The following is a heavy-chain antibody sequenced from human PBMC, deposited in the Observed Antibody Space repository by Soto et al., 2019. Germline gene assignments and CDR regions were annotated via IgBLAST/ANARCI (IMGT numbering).Heavy chain of an antibody. D-gene: IGHD3-22*01. CDR1: GFTFSSYG. CDR3: AKGRRLFYYDSSGYGMDV. J-gene: IGHJ6*02. V-gene: IGHV3-30*18. Sequence: PGGSLRLSCAASGFTFSSYGMHWVRQAPGKGLEWVAVISYDGSNKYYADSVKGRFTISRDNSKNTLYLQMNSLRAEDTAVYYCAKGRRLFYYDSSGYGMDVWGQGTTVTVSS. CDR2: ISYDGSNK.